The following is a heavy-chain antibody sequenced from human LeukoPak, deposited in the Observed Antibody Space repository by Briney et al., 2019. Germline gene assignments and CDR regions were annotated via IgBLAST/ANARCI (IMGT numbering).Heavy chain of an antibody. Sequence: PGGSLRLSCAASGFTFCDYYMSWIRQAPGKGLEWVSYISSSRNYTNYADSVKGRFTISRDNTKNSLYLQMNNLRAKDTAVYYYARNLDDIFLSTPRFDPWGQGTLVTVSS. J-gene: IGHJ5*02. V-gene: IGHV3-11*03. D-gene: IGHD3-9*01. CDR1: GFTFCDYY. CDR2: ISSSRNYT. CDR3: ARNLDDIFLSTPRFDP.